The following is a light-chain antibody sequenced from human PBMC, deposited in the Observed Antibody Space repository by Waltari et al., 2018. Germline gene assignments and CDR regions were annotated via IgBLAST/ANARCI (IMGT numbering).Light chain of an antibody. J-gene: IGLJ2*01. CDR2: DVS. CDR1: SSDVGGYNF. CDR3: SSYTSSSTLVV. Sequence: QSALTQPASVSGSPGQSITISCTGTSSDVGGYNFFSWYQQHPGKAPKLIIFDVSNRPSGVSNRVSGSKSGNTASLTISGLQAEDEADYYCSSYTSSSTLVVFGGGTKLTVL. V-gene: IGLV2-14*01.